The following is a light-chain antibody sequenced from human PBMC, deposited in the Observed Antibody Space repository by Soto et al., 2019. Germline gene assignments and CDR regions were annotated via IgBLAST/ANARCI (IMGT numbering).Light chain of an antibody. Sequence: EIVLTQSPGTLSLSPGERATLSCRASQSVASSHLAWYRQKPGQTPRLLIYNASTRATGVPARFSGSGSETEFTLTISSLQSEDFAIYYCQEYNNWPPWTFGQGTKVEMK. CDR1: QSVASSH. J-gene: IGKJ1*01. CDR3: QEYNNWPPWT. V-gene: IGKV3-15*01. CDR2: NAS.